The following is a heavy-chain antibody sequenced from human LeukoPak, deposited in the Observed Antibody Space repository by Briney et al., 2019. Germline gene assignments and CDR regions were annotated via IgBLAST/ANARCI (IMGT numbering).Heavy chain of an antibody. D-gene: IGHD2-15*01. CDR3: ARAQSALVDY. CDR1: GGSISSYY. CDR2: IYYSGIT. Sequence: SETLSLTCTVSGGSISSYYWSWIRQHPGKGLEWIGNIYYSGITYYNPSLKSRVTISEDTSKNQFSLQLNSVTAADTAVYYCARAQSALVDYWGRGTLVTVSS. V-gene: IGHV4-59*06. J-gene: IGHJ4*02.